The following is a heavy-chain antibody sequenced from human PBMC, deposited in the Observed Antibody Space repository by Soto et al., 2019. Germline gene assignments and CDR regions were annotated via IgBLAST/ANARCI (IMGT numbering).Heavy chain of an antibody. V-gene: IGHV4-59*01. D-gene: IGHD3-3*01. J-gene: IGHJ1*01. Sequence: QVQLQESGPGLVKPSETLSLTCTVSGGSISSYYWSWIRQPPGKGLEWIGYIYYSGSTNYNPSLRSRVTISVDTSKNQFSLKLSSVTAADTAVYYCARAHYDFWSGHEYFQHWGQGTLVTVSS. CDR2: IYYSGST. CDR3: ARAHYDFWSGHEYFQH. CDR1: GGSISSYY.